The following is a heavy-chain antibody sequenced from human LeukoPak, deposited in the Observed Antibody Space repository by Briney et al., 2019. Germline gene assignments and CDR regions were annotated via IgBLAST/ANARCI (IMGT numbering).Heavy chain of an antibody. Sequence: SETLSLTCTVSGGSVSNYYWSWIRQPPGKGLEWIGYMYYSGSTNYNPTLKSRATISVDASKNQFSLKLNSVTAADTAVYYCARHKRDYYDSSDDAFDVWGQGTMVTVSS. CDR3: ARHKRDYYDSSDDAFDV. D-gene: IGHD3-22*01. CDR2: MYYSGST. V-gene: IGHV4-59*08. CDR1: GGSVSNYY. J-gene: IGHJ3*01.